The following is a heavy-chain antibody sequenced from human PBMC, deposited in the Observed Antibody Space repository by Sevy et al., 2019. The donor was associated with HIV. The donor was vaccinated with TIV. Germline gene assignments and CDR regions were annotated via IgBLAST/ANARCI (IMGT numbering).Heavy chain of an antibody. CDR2: ISGSGGPT. CDR1: GFTFSSYA. CDR3: ANDALYYFDY. J-gene: IGHJ4*02. Sequence: GGSLRLSCAASGFTFSSYAMSRVRQAPWKGLEWVSAISGSGGPTYYADSVKGRFTISRDNSKNTLYLQMNSLRAEDTAVYYCANDALYYFDYWGQGTLVTVSS. V-gene: IGHV3-23*01.